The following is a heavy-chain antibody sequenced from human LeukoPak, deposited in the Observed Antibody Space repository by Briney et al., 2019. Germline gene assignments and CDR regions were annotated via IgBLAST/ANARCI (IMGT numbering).Heavy chain of an antibody. V-gene: IGHV1-46*01. D-gene: IGHD4-17*01. CDR2: INPSGGST. CDR1: GYTFTSYY. Sequence: ASVKVSCKTSGYTFTSYYMHWVRQAPGQGLEWMGIINPSGGSTSYAQKFQGRVTMTRDTSTSTVYMELSSLRSEDTAVYYCVRERIDYGDRRGFDYWGQGTLVTVSS. CDR3: VRERIDYGDRRGFDY. J-gene: IGHJ4*02.